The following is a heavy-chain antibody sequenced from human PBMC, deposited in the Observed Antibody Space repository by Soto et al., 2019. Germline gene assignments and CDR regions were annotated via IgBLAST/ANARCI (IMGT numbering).Heavy chain of an antibody. CDR3: ASQYYYDSSGYYY. CDR1: GGTFSSYT. J-gene: IGHJ4*02. D-gene: IGHD3-22*01. Sequence: QVQLVQSGAEVKKPGSSVKVSCKASGGTFSSYTISWVRQAPGQGLEWMGRIIPILGIANYAQKFQGRVTITADKSTSTAYRELSSLRSEDTAVYYCASQYYYDSSGYYYWGQGTLVTVSS. CDR2: IIPILGIA. V-gene: IGHV1-69*02.